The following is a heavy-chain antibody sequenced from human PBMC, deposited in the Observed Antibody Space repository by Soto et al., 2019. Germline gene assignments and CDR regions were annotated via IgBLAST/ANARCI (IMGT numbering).Heavy chain of an antibody. CDR2: INPNSGGT. J-gene: IGHJ4*02. CDR1: GYTFTGYY. CDR3: ARGGTHIVATITGAFDY. D-gene: IGHD5-12*01. Sequence: ASVKVSCKASGYTFTGYYMHWVRQAPGQGLEWMGWINPNSGGTYYAQKFQGWVTMTRDTSISTAYMELSMLRSDDTAVYYCARGGTHIVATITGAFDYWGQGTLVTVSS. V-gene: IGHV1-2*04.